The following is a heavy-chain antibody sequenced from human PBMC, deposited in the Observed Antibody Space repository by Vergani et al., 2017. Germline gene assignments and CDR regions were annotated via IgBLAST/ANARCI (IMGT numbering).Heavy chain of an antibody. CDR3: AKDQNSSSWFHYYYYYGMDV. D-gene: IGHD6-13*01. V-gene: IGHV3-30*18. Sequence: QVQLVESGGGVVQPGRSLRLSCAASGFTFSSYGMHWVRQAPGKGLEWVAVISYDGSNKYYADSVRGRFTISRDNSKNTLYLQMNSLRAEDTAVYYCAKDQNSSSWFHYYYYYGMDVWGQGTTVTVSS. CDR2: ISYDGSNK. J-gene: IGHJ6*02. CDR1: GFTFSSYG.